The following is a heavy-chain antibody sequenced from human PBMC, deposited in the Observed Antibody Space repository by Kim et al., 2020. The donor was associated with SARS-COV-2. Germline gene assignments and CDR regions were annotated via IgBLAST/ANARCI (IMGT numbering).Heavy chain of an antibody. Sequence: ADSGKGRFTIARENSKNTLYLQMNSLRAEDTAVYYCARDRAFGDYDSSDYWGQGTLVTVSS. D-gene: IGHD3-22*01. V-gene: IGHV3-33*01. CDR3: ARDRAFGDYDSSDY. J-gene: IGHJ4*02.